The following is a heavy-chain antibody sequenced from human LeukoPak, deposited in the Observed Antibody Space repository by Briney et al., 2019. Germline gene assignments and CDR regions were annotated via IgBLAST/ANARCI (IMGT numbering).Heavy chain of an antibody. CDR1: GGSINSASYY. D-gene: IGHD5-18*01. J-gene: IGHJ5*02. V-gene: IGHV4-39*01. CDR2: IYYSGST. CDR3: ASVPRYSYGTNWFDP. Sequence: PSETLSLTCNVSGGSINSASYYWGWIRQPPGKGLEWIGNIYYSGSTYYNSSLKSRVTISVDTAKNQFSLKLSSVTAADTAVYYCASVPRYSYGTNWFDPWGQGTLVTVSS.